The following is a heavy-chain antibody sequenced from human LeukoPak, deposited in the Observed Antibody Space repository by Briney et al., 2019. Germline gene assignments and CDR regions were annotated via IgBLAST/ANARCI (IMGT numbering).Heavy chain of an antibody. Sequence: GGSLRLSCAASGFTFSNAWXSWVXXAPXKXXEXVGXXKSKTDGGTTDYAAPVKGRFTISRDDSKNTLYLQMNSLKTEDTAVYYCTTDFGYRRGLVAFDIWGQGTMVTVSS. V-gene: IGHV3-15*01. CDR1: GFTFSNAW. D-gene: IGHD6-25*01. CDR2: XKSKTDGGTT. CDR3: TTDFGYRRGLVAFDI. J-gene: IGHJ3*02.